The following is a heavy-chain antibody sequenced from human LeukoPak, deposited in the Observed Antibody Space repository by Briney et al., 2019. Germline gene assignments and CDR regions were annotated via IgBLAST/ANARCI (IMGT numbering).Heavy chain of an antibody. CDR2: IWYDGSNK. J-gene: IGHJ4*02. V-gene: IGHV3-33*06. CDR3: AKDRYMRGSAPDY. Sequence: PGRSLRLSCAASGFTFSSYGMHWVRQAPGKGLEWVAVIWYDGSNKYYADSVKGRFTISRDNSKNTLYLQMNSLRAEDTAVYYCAKDRYMRGSAPDYWARETWSPSPQ. CDR1: GFTFSSYG. D-gene: IGHD3-10*01.